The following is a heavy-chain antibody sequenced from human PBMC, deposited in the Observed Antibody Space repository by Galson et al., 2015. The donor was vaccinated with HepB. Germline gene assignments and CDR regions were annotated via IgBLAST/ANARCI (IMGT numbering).Heavy chain of an antibody. V-gene: IGHV3-30*02. Sequence: SLRLSCAASGFTFSSYGMHWVRQAPGKGLEWVAFIRYDGSNKYYADSVKGRFTISRDNSKNTLYLQMNSLRAEDTAVYYCARAPVGYCSGGSCYGGAFDIWGQGTMVTVSS. CDR3: ARAPVGYCSGGSCYGGAFDI. J-gene: IGHJ3*02. CDR2: IRYDGSNK. D-gene: IGHD2-15*01. CDR1: GFTFSSYG.